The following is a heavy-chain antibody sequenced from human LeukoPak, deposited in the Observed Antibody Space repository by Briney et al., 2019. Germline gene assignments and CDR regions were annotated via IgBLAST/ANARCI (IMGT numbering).Heavy chain of an antibody. J-gene: IGHJ4*02. D-gene: IGHD2-2*03. CDR1: GGSFSGYY. V-gene: IGHV4-34*01. CDR2: INHSGST. CDR3: ASLGGGYCSSTSCYRNRLQPFDY. Sequence: PSETLSLTCAVYGGSFSGYYWSWIRQPPGKGLEWIGEINHSGSTNYNPSLKSRVTISVDTSKNQFSLKLSSVTAADTAVYYCASLGGGYCSSTSCYRNRLQPFDYWGQGTLVTVSS.